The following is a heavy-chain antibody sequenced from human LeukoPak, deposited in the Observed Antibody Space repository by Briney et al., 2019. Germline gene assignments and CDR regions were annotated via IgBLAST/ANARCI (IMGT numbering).Heavy chain of an antibody. CDR1: GYTFTGYY. V-gene: IGHV1-2*06. D-gene: IGHD1-26*01. J-gene: IGHJ4*02. CDR2: IYPNSGGT. CDR3: ARLSIIAAATIG. Sequence: ASVKVSCKASGYTFTGYYMHWVRQAPGQGLEWMGRIYPNSGGTNYAQKFQDRVTMTRDTSISTTYMELSRLRSDDTAVYYCARLSIIAAATIGWGQGTLVTVSS.